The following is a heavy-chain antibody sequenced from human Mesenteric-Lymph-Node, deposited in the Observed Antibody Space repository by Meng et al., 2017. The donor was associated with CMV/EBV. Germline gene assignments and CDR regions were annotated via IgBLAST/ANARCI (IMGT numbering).Heavy chain of an antibody. D-gene: IGHD6-19*01. V-gene: IGHV3-15*01. CDR3: AREVLSGWSVGHFDF. CDR2: IRSMSDGGTT. J-gene: IGHJ4*02. CDR1: GFTFTNAW. Sequence: GGSLRLSCAASGFTFTNAWMTWVRQAPGEGLEWVGRIRSMSDGGTTAYAGPVQGRFTISRDTSRNTLYLQMDSLRAEDTAIYYCAREVLSGWSVGHFDFWGQGVLVTVSS.